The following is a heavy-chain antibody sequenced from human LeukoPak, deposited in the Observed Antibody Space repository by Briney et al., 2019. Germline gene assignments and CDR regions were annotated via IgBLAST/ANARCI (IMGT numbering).Heavy chain of an antibody. CDR1: GYRFTTDY. CDR2: IYPDDSEA. J-gene: IGHJ3*02. Sequence: GESLKISCKASGYRFTTDYIGWVRQMPGKGLEWMGIIYPDDSEANYSPSFQGQVSMSVDKSIATAYLQWSSLKASDTAIYYCARQAYGSHFDAFDIWGQGTMVTVSS. V-gene: IGHV5-51*01. D-gene: IGHD3-22*01. CDR3: ARQAYGSHFDAFDI.